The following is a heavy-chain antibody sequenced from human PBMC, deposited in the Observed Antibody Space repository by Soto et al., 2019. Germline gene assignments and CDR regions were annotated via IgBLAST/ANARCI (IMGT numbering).Heavy chain of an antibody. D-gene: IGHD6-19*01. J-gene: IGHJ4*02. V-gene: IGHV4-34*01. CDR2: INNSGST. CDR1: GGSFSGYY. Sequence: QVQLQQWGAGLLKPSETLSLTCAVYGGSFSGYYWSWIRQPPGKGLEWIGEINNSGSTNYNPSLKSRVTISVDTSKNQFSLKLSSVTAADTAVYYCARGQGRYRSPSGYWGQGTLVTVSS. CDR3: ARGQGRYRSPSGY.